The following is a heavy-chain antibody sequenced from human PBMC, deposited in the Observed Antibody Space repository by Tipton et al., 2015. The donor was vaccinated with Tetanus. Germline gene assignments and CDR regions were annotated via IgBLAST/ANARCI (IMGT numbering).Heavy chain of an antibody. Sequence: TLSLTCTVSGDSISSYYWNWIRQSPVKGLEWIGYINSGSTHYNPSLKSRITVSQDTSKNQFSLRLTSVTAADTAVYYCARANYEFPKKGPFDSWGQGALVIVSS. CDR3: ARANYEFPKKGPFDS. V-gene: IGHV4-59*01. CDR1: GDSISSYY. CDR2: INSGST. J-gene: IGHJ4*02. D-gene: IGHD3-3*01.